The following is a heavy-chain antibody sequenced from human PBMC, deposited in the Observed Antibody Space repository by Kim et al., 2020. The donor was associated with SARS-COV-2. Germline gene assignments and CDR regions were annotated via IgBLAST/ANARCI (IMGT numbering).Heavy chain of an antibody. J-gene: IGHJ4*02. CDR3: TTYDN. CDR2: KTDGGTR. Sequence: KTDGGTRDYAAPVKGRFTISRDDSKNTLYLEMNSLKTEDTAVYYCTTYDNWGQGTLVTVSS. V-gene: IGHV3-15*01.